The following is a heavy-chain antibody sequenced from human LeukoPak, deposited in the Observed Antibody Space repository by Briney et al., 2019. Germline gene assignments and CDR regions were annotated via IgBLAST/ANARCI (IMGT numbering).Heavy chain of an antibody. CDR3: ARVAWPHYFDY. V-gene: IGHV3-7*01. J-gene: IGHJ4*02. CDR1: GFSFRSCW. Sequence: PGGSLRLSCAASGFSFRSCWMSWVRQAPGKGLEWVANIKEDGSEKYYVDSVKGRFTNSRDNAKNALYLQMNSLRAEDTAVYYCARVAWPHYFDYWGQGTLVTVSS. CDR2: IKEDGSEK. D-gene: IGHD2-21*01.